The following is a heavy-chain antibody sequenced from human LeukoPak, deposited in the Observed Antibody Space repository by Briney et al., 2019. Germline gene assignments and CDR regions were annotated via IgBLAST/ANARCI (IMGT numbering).Heavy chain of an antibody. CDR3: ARQSVGSHYGADF. CDR1: GYTFTSYA. J-gene: IGHJ4*02. V-gene: IGHV1-18*01. Sequence: ASVKVSCKASGYTFTSYAISWVRQAPGQGLEWMGWISGYNGNTNYAQKLQGRVTMTTDTSTSTAYMELRSLRSDDTAVFYCARQSVGSHYGADFWGQGTLVTVSS. D-gene: IGHD1-26*01. CDR2: ISGYNGNT.